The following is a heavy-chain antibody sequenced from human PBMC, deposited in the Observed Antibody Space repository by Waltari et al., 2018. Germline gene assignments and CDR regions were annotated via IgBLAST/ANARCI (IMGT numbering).Heavy chain of an antibody. CDR3: ARKWGIAAAGMVDY. V-gene: IGHV4-39*01. Sequence: QLQLQESGPGLVKPSETLSLTCTVSGGSISSSSYYWGWIRQPPGKGLEWIGSIYYSGSTYYNPALKSRVTISVDTSKNQFSLKLSSVTAADTAVYYCARKWGIAAAGMVDYWGQGTLVTVSS. CDR1: GGSISSSSYY. D-gene: IGHD6-13*01. CDR2: IYYSGST. J-gene: IGHJ4*02.